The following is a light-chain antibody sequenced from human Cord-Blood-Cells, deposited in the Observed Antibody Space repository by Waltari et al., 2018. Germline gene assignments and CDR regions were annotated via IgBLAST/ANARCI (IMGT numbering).Light chain of an antibody. CDR3: SSYAGSNNLV. CDR1: SSDVGGYNY. J-gene: IGLJ2*01. CDR2: EVS. Sequence: QSALTQPPSASGSPGQSVTISCTGTSSDVGGYNYVSWYQQHPGKAPKLMIYEVSKRPSGVRDRFSGSKAGNTASLTVSGLQAEDEADYYCSSYAGSNNLVFGGGTKLTV. V-gene: IGLV2-8*01.